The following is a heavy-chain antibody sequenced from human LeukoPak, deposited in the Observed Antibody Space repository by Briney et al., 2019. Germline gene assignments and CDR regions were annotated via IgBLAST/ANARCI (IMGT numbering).Heavy chain of an antibody. D-gene: IGHD3-10*01. Sequence: SETLSLTCAVSGGSISSYYWSWIRQPPGKGLEWIGYVYYSGSANYNPSLKSRVTISVDTSKNQFSLKLSSVTAADTAVYYCERHVKLGQFDYWGQGTLVTVSS. CDR1: GGSISSYY. CDR3: ERHVKLGQFDY. CDR2: VYYSGSA. V-gene: IGHV4-59*08. J-gene: IGHJ4*02.